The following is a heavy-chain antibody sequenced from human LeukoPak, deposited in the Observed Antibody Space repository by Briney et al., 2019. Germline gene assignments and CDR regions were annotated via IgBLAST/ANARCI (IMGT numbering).Heavy chain of an antibody. CDR1: GYTFTSYG. CDR2: ISAYNGNT. J-gene: IGHJ6*03. D-gene: IGHD1-1*01. V-gene: IGHV1-18*01. CDR3: ARVGTIYYYYYMDV. Sequence: AASVKVSCKASGYTFTSYGISWVRLAPGQGLEWMGWISAYNGNTNYAQKLQGRVTMTTDTSTSTAYMELRSLRSDDTAVYYCARVGTIYYYYYMDVWGKGTTVTVSS.